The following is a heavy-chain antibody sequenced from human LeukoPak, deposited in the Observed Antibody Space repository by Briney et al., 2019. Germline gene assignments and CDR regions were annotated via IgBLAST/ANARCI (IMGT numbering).Heavy chain of an antibody. D-gene: IGHD5-12*01. J-gene: IGHJ4*02. V-gene: IGHV4-38-2*01. CDR2: IHHSGST. Sequence: PSEILSLTCDVSDYSISSAYYWGWIRQPPGKGLEWIASIHHSGSTDYNPSLKSRVTISIDTSKNQFSLKLSSVTAADTAVYYCARQKGSGYDRYFDYWGQGTLVTVSS. CDR1: DYSISSAYY. CDR3: ARQKGSGYDRYFDY.